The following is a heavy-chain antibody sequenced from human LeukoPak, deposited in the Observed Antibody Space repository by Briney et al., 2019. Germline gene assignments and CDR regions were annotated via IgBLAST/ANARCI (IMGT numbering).Heavy chain of an antibody. V-gene: IGHV4-34*01. J-gene: IGHJ5*02. CDR2: INHSGST. CDR3: ASKLGYSTHGANWFDP. D-gene: IGHD6-13*01. Sequence: SETLSLTCAVYGGSFSGYNWSWIRQPPGKGLEWIGEINHSGSTNYNPSLKSRVTISVDTSKNQFSLKLSSVTAADTAVYYCASKLGYSTHGANWFDPWGQGTLVTASS. CDR1: GGSFSGYN.